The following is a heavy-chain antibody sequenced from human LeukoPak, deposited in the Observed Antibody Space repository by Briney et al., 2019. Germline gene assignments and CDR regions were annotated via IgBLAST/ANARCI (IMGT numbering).Heavy chain of an antibody. Sequence: GGSLRLSCAASRFTFSNVWMSRVRQAPGKGLEWVGRIKPKTDGETTEYAAPVKDRFSISRDDSKSMMYLQMNSLKTEDTAVYYCITPLPYSAQGGQGTLVTVSS. V-gene: IGHV3-15*01. D-gene: IGHD2-21*01. CDR1: RFTFSNVW. CDR3: ITPLPYSAQ. J-gene: IGHJ4*02. CDR2: IKPKTDGETT.